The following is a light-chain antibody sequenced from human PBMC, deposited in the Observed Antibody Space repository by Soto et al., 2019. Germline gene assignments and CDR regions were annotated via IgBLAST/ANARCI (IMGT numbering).Light chain of an antibody. V-gene: IGLV2-23*02. CDR2: EDS. Sequence: QSALTQPASVSGSPGQSITISCTGTSNDIGSYNLGSWYQQHPGKAPKLIIYEDSKRPSGVSNRFSGSKSGNTASLTISWLQAEDEAYYYCCSYTSGTSVFGTGTKLTVL. J-gene: IGLJ1*01. CDR1: SNDIGSYNL. CDR3: CSYTSGTSV.